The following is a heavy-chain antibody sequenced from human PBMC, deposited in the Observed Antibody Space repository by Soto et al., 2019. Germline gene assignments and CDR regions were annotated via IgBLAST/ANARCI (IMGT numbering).Heavy chain of an antibody. CDR3: ARDHSPYYYASSGYWSNSFDP. Sequence: ASVEVSCKTSGYSFNGYYIHWARQAPGQGLEWLGWINPDTGETNYAQRFQGGVTMTRDTSISTVYMELSSLRSGDTAIYFCARDHSPYYYASSGYWSNSFDPWGQGTQVTVSS. D-gene: IGHD3-22*01. CDR1: GYSFNGYY. J-gene: IGHJ5*02. CDR2: INPDTGET. V-gene: IGHV1-2*02.